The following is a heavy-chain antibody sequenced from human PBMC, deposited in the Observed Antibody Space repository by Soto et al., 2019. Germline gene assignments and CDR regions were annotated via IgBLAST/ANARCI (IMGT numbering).Heavy chain of an antibody. CDR3: ARGFYDTGGYSSPFDI. J-gene: IGHJ5*02. Sequence: SETLSLTCSVSGDTIASDYWNWVRQPPGKRLEWIGYMYYTGSTRYNPSLGSRVTFSVDASKNQFSLNLSSVTAADTAVYYCARGFYDTGGYSSPFDIWGQGILVTVS. CDR1: GDTIASDY. V-gene: IGHV4-59*01. CDR2: MYYTGST. D-gene: IGHD3-22*01.